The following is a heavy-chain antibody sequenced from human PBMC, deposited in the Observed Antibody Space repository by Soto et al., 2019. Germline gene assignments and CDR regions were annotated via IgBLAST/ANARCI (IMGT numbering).Heavy chain of an antibody. J-gene: IGHJ4*02. Sequence: EMRLLESGGGSVSPGASARLSCLTSGFRFDNYAMSWVRQSPARGLEWVAAISGSGHATYYTQSVRGRFTISRDKSKKAVFLQMNNLRTEDTAIYYCARGRYFDASGGCANYWGLGTLVTVSP. CDR2: ISGSGHAT. V-gene: IGHV3-23*01. D-gene: IGHD5-12*01. CDR1: GFRFDNYA. CDR3: ARGRYFDASGGCANY.